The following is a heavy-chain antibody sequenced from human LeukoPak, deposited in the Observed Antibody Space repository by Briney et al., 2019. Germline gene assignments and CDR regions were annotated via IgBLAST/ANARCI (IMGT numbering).Heavy chain of an antibody. J-gene: IGHJ6*02. V-gene: IGHV4-59*01. Sequence: SETLSLTCTVSGGSISSYYWSWIRQPPGEGLEWIGYIYYSGSTNYNPSLKSRVTISVDTSKNQFSLKLSSVTAADTAVYYCARGEYQLLSDYYYGMDVWGQGTTVTVSS. CDR3: ARGEYQLLSDYYYGMDV. CDR2: IYYSGST. CDR1: GGSISSYY. D-gene: IGHD2-2*01.